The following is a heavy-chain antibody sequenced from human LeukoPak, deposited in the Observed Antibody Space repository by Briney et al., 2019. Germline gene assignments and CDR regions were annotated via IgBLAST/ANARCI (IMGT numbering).Heavy chain of an antibody. CDR2: IIPIFGTA. CDR3: ARDSRGYCSSTSCYDFDY. D-gene: IGHD2-2*01. Sequence: ASVTVSCKASGGTFSSYAISWVRQAPGQGLEWTGGIIPIFGTANYAQKFQGRVTITTDESTSTAYMELSSLRSEDTAVYYCARDSRGYCSSTSCYDFDYWGQGTLVTVSS. J-gene: IGHJ4*02. CDR1: GGTFSSYA. V-gene: IGHV1-69*05.